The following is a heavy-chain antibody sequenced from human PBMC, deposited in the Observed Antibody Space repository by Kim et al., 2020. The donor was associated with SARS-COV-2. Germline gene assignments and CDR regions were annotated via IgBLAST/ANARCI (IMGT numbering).Heavy chain of an antibody. V-gene: IGHV4-39*01. Sequence: SNPPLKRRVTLSRDTSKNQFSLKLSSVTAADTAVYYCAGHERFVTGNLDYWGQGTLVTVSS. CDR3: AGHERFVTGNLDY. J-gene: IGHJ4*02. D-gene: IGHD1-20*01.